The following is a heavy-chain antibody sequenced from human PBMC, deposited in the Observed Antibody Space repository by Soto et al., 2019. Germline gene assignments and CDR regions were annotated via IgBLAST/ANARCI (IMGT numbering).Heavy chain of an antibody. CDR2: IYSGGST. V-gene: IGHV3-66*01. CDR3: ARDGDILTDSRAFDI. CDR1: GFTVSSNY. J-gene: IGHJ3*02. Sequence: DVQLVESGGGLVQPGGSLRLSCAASGFTVSSNYMSWVRQAPGKGLEWVSVIYSGGSTYYADSVKGRFTISRDNSKNTLYLQMNSLRAEDTAVYYCARDGDILTDSRAFDIWGQGTMVTVSS. D-gene: IGHD3-9*01.